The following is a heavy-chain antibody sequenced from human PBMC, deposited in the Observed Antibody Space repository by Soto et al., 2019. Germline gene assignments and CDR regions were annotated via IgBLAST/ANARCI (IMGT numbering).Heavy chain of an antibody. V-gene: IGHV3-30-3*01. CDR1: GFTFSSYA. CDR2: ISYDGSNK. CDR3: ARAWDYYDSSGYYDY. J-gene: IGHJ4*02. D-gene: IGHD3-22*01. Sequence: GGSLRLSCAASGFTFSSYAMHWVRQAPGKGLEWVAVISYDGSNKYYADPVKGRFTISRDNSKNTLYLQMNSLRAEDTAVYYCARAWDYYDSSGYYDYWGQGTLVTVSS.